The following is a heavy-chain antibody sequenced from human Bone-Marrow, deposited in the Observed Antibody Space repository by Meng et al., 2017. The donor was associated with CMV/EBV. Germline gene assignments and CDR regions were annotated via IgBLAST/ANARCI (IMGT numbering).Heavy chain of an antibody. Sequence: GESLKISCAASGFTFSSYAMSWVRQAPGKGPECVSVIYSGGGTTFYADSVKGRFTISRDNAKNSLYLQMNSLRDDDTAVYYCAREAGAGHSSSEWFDPWGQGTRVTVSS. V-gene: IGHV3-23*03. D-gene: IGHD4/OR15-4a*01. CDR3: AREAGAGHSSSEWFDP. CDR2: IYSGGGTT. CDR1: GFTFSSYA. J-gene: IGHJ5*02.